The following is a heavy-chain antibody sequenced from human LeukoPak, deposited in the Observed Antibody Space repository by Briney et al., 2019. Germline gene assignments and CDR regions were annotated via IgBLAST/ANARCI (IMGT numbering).Heavy chain of an antibody. CDR3: ARHLGFGWFDP. Sequence: ASVKVSCKASGYTFTGYYIHWVRQAPGQGLEWMGWINPNSGGTNYAQKFQGRVTMTRDTSISTAYMDLSRLRSDDTAVYYCARHLGFGWFDPWGQGTRVTVSS. J-gene: IGHJ5*02. D-gene: IGHD3-16*01. CDR1: GYTFTGYY. V-gene: IGHV1-2*02. CDR2: INPNSGGT.